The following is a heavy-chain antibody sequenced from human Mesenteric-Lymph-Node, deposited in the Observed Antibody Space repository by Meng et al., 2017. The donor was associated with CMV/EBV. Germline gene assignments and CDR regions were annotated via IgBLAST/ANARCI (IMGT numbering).Heavy chain of an antibody. CDR3: ATGGYWRFDY. V-gene: IGHV4-34*01. CDR1: GGSFHAYD. J-gene: IGHJ4*02. CDR2: SSHDGRT. Sequence: SLTCGVYGGSFHAYDWTWIRQFPGEGLEWIGESSHDGRTNYNASLKSRLNMSVDTSKNQFSLRLNSVTAADTAVYYWATGGYWRFDYWGQGTLVTVSS. D-gene: IGHD1-1*01.